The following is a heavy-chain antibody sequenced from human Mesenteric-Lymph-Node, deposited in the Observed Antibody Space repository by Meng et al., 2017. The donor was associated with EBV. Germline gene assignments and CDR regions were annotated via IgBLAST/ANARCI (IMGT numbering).Heavy chain of an antibody. J-gene: IGHJ4*02. D-gene: IGHD6-19*01. CDR2: IYHSGST. CDR3: ARVGQWLPIDY. V-gene: IGHV4-4*02. CDR1: GGSISSSNG. Sequence: QQEAARGLVKTSGALALTCAVAGGSISSSNGWSWVRQPPGKGLEWIGEIYHSGSTNYNPSLKSRVAITVDKSKNQFSLNLSSVTAADTAVYYCARVGQWLPIDYWGQGTLVTVSS.